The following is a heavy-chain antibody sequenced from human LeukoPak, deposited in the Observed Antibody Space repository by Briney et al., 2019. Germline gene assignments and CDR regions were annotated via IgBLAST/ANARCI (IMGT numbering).Heavy chain of an antibody. J-gene: IGHJ1*01. CDR3: AREGGIRFLEWLLEGYFQH. Sequence: SVKVSCKASGGTFSSYAISWVRQAPGQGLEWMGRIIPIFGTANYAQKFQGRVTITADESTSTAYMELSSLRSEDTAVYYCAREGGIRFLEWLLEGYFQHWGQGTLVTVSS. V-gene: IGHV1-69*13. CDR2: IIPIFGTA. CDR1: GGTFSSYA. D-gene: IGHD3-3*01.